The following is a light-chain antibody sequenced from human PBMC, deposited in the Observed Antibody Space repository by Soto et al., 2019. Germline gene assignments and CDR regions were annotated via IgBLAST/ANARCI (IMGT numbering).Light chain of an antibody. CDR3: CSYAGSYSSYV. J-gene: IGLJ1*01. V-gene: IGLV2-11*01. CDR2: DVS. CDR1: SSDVDGYNY. Sequence: QSSLTQPRPGSGSHGQSATISCTGTSSDVDGYNYASSYQQHPGKDPTLMIYDVSERPSGVPDRFSGSKSGNTAALTISGLQAEDEADYYCCSYAGSYSSYVFGTGTKVTVL.